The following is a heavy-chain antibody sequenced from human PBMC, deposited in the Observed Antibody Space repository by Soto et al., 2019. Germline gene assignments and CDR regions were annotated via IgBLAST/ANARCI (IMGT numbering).Heavy chain of an antibody. Sequence: EVQLVESGGGLGEPGGSLRLSCAASGFIFSVYSMTWVRQAPGKGLEWVSYISAGSNTIYYRDSVKGRFTISRDNAKNSLYLQMNSLRDEDTAVYYCARDSGVTGADDYWGQGTLVTVSS. D-gene: IGHD6-19*01. CDR2: ISAGSNTI. CDR1: GFIFSVYS. V-gene: IGHV3-48*02. J-gene: IGHJ4*02. CDR3: ARDSGVTGADDY.